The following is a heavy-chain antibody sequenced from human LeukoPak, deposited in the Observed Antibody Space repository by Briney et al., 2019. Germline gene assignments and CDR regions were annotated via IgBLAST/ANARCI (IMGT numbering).Heavy chain of an antibody. J-gene: IGHJ2*01. CDR2: VNLDGSEK. V-gene: IGHV3-7*01. Sequence: GGSLRLSCAASGFTFSTYWMSWVRQAPGKGLEWVANVNLDGSEKYYVDSVKGRFTISRDNAKTSLYLQMNSLRAEDTAVYYCVRDTVQVVGSWYFDLWGRGTLVTVSS. CDR1: GFTFSTYW. D-gene: IGHD2-2*01. CDR3: VRDTVQVVGSWYFDL.